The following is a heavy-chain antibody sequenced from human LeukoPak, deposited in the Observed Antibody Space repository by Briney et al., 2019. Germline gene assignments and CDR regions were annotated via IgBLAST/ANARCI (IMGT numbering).Heavy chain of an antibody. CDR3: AKVRGYSYDNDY. J-gene: IGHJ4*02. CDR2: ISGGGGST. V-gene: IGHV3-23*01. CDR1: GFTFSSYA. D-gene: IGHD5-18*01. Sequence: GGSLRLSCAASGFTFSSYAMSWVRQAPGKGLEWVSAISGGGGSTYYADSVKGRFTISRDNSKNTLYLQMNSLRAEDTAVYYCAKVRGYSYDNDYWGQGTLVTVSS.